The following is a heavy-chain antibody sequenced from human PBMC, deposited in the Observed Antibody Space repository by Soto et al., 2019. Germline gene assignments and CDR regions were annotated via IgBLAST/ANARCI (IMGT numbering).Heavy chain of an antibody. V-gene: IGHV4-39*01. CDR2: IYYTGSS. J-gene: IGHJ3*01. CDR1: GSAISSNSYY. D-gene: IGHD3-3*01. CDR3: ASPRFQSAFDV. Sequence: SETLCLTATVSGSAISSNSYYWGWIRQPPGKGLEWIGSIYYTGSSYSNPSLQSRVTLSVDTSKNQFSLDLSSVTGADTAVYYCASPRFQSAFDVCCQGTMVTVSS.